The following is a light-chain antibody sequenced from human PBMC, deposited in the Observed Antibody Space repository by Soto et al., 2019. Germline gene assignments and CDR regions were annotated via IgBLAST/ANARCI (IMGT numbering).Light chain of an antibody. J-gene: IGKJ4*01. V-gene: IGKV1-39*01. CDR2: AAS. CDR3: QQSYSNPLT. Sequence: IQMTQSPSSLSASVGDRVTITCRASQSISRYLHWYQQKPGKAPKLLINAASSLQSGVPSRFRGSGSGTEYSLTISSLQPEDSATYYCQQSYSNPLTFGGGTKVVIK. CDR1: QSISRY.